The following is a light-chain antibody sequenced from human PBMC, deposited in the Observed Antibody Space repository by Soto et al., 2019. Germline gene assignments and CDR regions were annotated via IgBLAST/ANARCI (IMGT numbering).Light chain of an antibody. V-gene: IGLV1-40*01. CDR3: MSHVNGLSASV. CDR1: SSNFGAGYD. J-gene: IGLJ2*01. CDR2: RNT. Sequence: QSVLTQPPSVSGAPGQRVTISCTGSSSNFGAGYDVHWYQQFPGSAPKLLISRNTVRPSVVPDRFSGSKSGTSASLAITGPQSEDLADYYCMSHVNGLSASVFGAGTPLTV.